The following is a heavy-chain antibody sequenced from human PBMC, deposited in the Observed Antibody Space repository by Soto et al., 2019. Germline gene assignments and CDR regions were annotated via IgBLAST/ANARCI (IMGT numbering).Heavy chain of an antibody. V-gene: IGHV4-59*01. CDR3: ARVGDSSGYYSGPFDY. CDR1: GGSISSYY. CDR2: IYYSGST. Sequence: SETLSLTCTVSGGSISSYYWSWIRQPPGRGLEWIGYIYYSGSTNYNPSLKSRVTISVDTSKNQFSLKLSSVTAADTAVYYCARVGDSSGYYSGPFDYWGQGTLVTVSS. D-gene: IGHD3-22*01. J-gene: IGHJ4*02.